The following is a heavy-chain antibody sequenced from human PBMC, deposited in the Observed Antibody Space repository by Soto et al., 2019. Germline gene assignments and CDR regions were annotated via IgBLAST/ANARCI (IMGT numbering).Heavy chain of an antibody. CDR1: GFTLSNTY. CDR2: IYSGGRT. D-gene: IGHD1-26*01. CDR3: ARGGDGSSFDY. J-gene: IGHJ4*02. V-gene: IGHV3-53*02. Sequence: EVQLVETGGGLIQPGGSLRLSCAASGFTLSNTYINWVRQAPGKGLEWVSVIYSGGRTDYEDSVKGRFTISRDNPKNTLYLQINSLRAEDTAVYYCARGGDGSSFDYWGQGTLVTVSS.